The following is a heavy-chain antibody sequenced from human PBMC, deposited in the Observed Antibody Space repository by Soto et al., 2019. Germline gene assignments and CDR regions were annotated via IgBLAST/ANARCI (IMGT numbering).Heavy chain of an antibody. V-gene: IGHV1-18*04. CDR2: ISGDNGKT. D-gene: IGHD1-26*01. J-gene: IGHJ5*02. Sequence: QVQLVQSGAEVKKPGASVKVSCKACGYSFTRYDIIWVRQAPGQGLEWMGWISGDNGKTKYAQKIQGRVTMTTDTSTNTGYMELRNLRSDDTAVYYCARWISGDYSDWIDPWGQGTLVTVSS. CDR1: GYSFTRYD. CDR3: ARWISGDYSDWIDP.